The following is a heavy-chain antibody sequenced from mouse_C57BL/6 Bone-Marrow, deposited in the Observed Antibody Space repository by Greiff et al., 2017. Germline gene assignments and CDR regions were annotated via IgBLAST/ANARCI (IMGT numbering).Heavy chain of an antibody. V-gene: IGHV5-6*01. CDR1: GFTFSSYG. J-gene: IGHJ2*01. D-gene: IGHD2-14*01. Sequence: EVQVVESGGDLVKPGGSLKLSCAASGFTFSSYGMSWVRQTPDKRLEWVATISSGGSYTYYPDSVTGRFTISRANAKNTLYLQLSSLKSEDTAMYYCARVRGGSYFDYWGQGTTLTVSS. CDR2: ISSGGSYT. CDR3: ARVRGGSYFDY.